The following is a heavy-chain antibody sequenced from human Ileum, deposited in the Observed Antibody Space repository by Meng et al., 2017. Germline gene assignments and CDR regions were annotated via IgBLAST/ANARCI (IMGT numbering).Heavy chain of an antibody. Sequence: GSLRLSCRLPGGSISSYYWSWIRQPPGKGLEWIGFIHYTGSTNYDPSLKSRVTMSVDTSKNQFSLKLSSVTAADTAVYYCARGGASSRPFVQWGQGTLVTVSS. CDR1: GGSISSYY. CDR2: IHYTGST. J-gene: IGHJ4*02. CDR3: ARGGASSRPFVQ. V-gene: IGHV4-59*01. D-gene: IGHD6-13*01.